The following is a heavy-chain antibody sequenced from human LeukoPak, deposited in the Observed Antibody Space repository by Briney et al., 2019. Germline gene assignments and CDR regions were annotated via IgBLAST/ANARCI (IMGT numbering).Heavy chain of an antibody. CDR2: INPNSGGT. V-gene: IGHV1-2*02. Sequence: ASVKVSCKASGYTFTGYYMHWVRQAPGQGLEWMGWINPNSGGTNYAQKFQGRVTMTRDTSISTAYMELSRLRSDDTAVYYCAIGVYPSGSYSWAAGMDVWGQGTTVTVSS. J-gene: IGHJ6*02. CDR3: AIGVYPSGSYSWAAGMDV. D-gene: IGHD1-26*01. CDR1: GYTFTGYY.